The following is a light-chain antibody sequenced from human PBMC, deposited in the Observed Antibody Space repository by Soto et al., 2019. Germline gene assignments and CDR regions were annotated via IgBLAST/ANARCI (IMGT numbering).Light chain of an antibody. Sequence: EIVMTQSPATLSVSPWERATLSCRASQSISSSLAWYQQKPGQAPRLLIYGASTRATGILARFSGSGSGTEFTLTLSSLQSEDFAVYYCLQHNNGPTYTFGQGTKLEIK. CDR1: QSISSS. CDR3: LQHNNGPTYT. V-gene: IGKV3-15*01. CDR2: GAS. J-gene: IGKJ2*01.